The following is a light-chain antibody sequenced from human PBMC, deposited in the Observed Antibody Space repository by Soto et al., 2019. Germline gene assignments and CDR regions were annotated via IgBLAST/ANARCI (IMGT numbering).Light chain of an antibody. J-gene: IGLJ3*02. V-gene: IGLV1-44*01. CDR3: ATWDDSLNGRV. Sequence: QAVVTQPPSASGTPGQRVTISRSGSSSNIGSNTVNWYQQLPGPAPKLLIYINNQRPSGVPDRFSGSKSGTSASLAISGLQSVDEADYYCATWDDSLNGRVFGGGTKLTVL. CDR1: SSNIGSNT. CDR2: INN.